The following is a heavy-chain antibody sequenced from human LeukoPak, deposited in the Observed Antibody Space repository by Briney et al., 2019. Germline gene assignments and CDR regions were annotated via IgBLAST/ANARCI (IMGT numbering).Heavy chain of an antibody. Sequence: SQTLSLTCAVSGGSISSGGYSWSWIRQPPGKGLEGIGYIYHSGSTYYNPSLKSRVTISVDRSKNQFSLKLSSVTAADTAVYYCARDGGLYDSSGPSPHWYFDLWGRGTLVTVSS. D-gene: IGHD3-22*01. CDR3: ARDGGLYDSSGPSPHWYFDL. CDR1: GGSISSGGYS. V-gene: IGHV4-30-2*01. J-gene: IGHJ2*01. CDR2: IYHSGST.